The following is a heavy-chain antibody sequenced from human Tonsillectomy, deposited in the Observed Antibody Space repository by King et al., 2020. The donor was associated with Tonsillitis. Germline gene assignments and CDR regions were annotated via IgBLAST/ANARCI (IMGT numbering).Heavy chain of an antibody. V-gene: IGHV4-39*01. CDR1: GGSISSSSYY. D-gene: IGHD6-19*01. CDR2: TYYNGNN. CDR3: ANGIAVAGTRYYYYYMDV. J-gene: IGHJ6*03. Sequence: LQLQESGPGLVKPSETLSLTCTVSGGSISSSSYYWGWIRQPPGKGLEWIGSTYYNGNNYYNPSLKSRVTISVETSKNQFSLKLSSVTAADTAVYYCANGIAVAGTRYYYYYMDVRGKGTTVTVSS.